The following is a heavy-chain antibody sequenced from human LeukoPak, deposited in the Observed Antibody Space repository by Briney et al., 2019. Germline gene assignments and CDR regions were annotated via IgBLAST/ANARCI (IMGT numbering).Heavy chain of an antibody. J-gene: IGHJ4*02. CDR2: IYYSGST. CDR1: GGSISGYY. D-gene: IGHD3-22*01. CDR3: ASVYYYDSSGFFDY. Sequence: SETLSLTCTVSGGSISGYYYSWIRQPPGKGLEWIGYIYYSGSTNYNPSLKSRVTISLDTSKNQFSLKLSSVTAADTAVYYCASVYYYDSSGFFDYWGQGTLVTVSS. V-gene: IGHV4-59*12.